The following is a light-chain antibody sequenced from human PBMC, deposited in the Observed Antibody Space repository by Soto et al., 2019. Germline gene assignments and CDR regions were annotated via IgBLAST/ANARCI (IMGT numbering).Light chain of an antibody. J-gene: IGLJ2*01. CDR3: CSYAGSYTLRV. Sequence: QSVLTLPRSVSGSPGQSVTIACTGTSSEVGAYNFVSWYQQHPGKAPKLMIYDVSKRPSGVPDRFSGSKSGNTASLTISGLQAEDEADYYCCSYAGSYTLRVFGGGTK. CDR1: SSEVGAYNF. CDR2: DVS. V-gene: IGLV2-11*01.